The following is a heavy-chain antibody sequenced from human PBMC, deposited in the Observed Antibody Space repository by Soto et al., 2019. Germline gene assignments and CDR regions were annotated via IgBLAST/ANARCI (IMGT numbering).Heavy chain of an antibody. CDR2: ISYSGST. Sequence: QVQLQESGPGLVKPSQTLSLTCTVSGGSISSGGYYWSWIRQHPGKGLEWIGYISYSGSTYYNPSLERRVTISVDTSKNQFSLKLSSVTAADTAVYYCAREGAGPKGSSSRPDDAFDIWGQGTMVTVSS. J-gene: IGHJ3*02. CDR1: GGSISSGGYY. CDR3: AREGAGPKGSSSRPDDAFDI. V-gene: IGHV4-31*03. D-gene: IGHD6-13*01.